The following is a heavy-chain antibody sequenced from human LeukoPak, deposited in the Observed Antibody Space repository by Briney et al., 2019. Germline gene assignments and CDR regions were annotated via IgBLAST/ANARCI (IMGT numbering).Heavy chain of an antibody. CDR2: IIPILGIA. CDR1: GGTFSSYA. Sequence: GASVKVSCKASGGTFSSYAISWVRQAPGQGLEWMGRIIPILGIANYAQKFQGRVTITTDESTSTAYMELSSLRSEDTAVYYCATPGYSSGWYGGELSFDYWGQGTLVTVSS. V-gene: IGHV1-69*04. CDR3: ATPGYSSGWYGGELSFDY. J-gene: IGHJ4*02. D-gene: IGHD6-19*01.